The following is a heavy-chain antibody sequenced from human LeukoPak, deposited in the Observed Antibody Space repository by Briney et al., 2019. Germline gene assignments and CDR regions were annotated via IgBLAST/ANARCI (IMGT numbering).Heavy chain of an antibody. CDR3: ARSNVLLWFGELSPWFDP. J-gene: IGHJ5*02. CDR1: GYTFTSYA. CDR2: INAGNGNT. V-gene: IGHV1-3*01. D-gene: IGHD3-10*01. Sequence: ASVKVSCKASGYTFTSYAMHWVRQAPGQRLEWMGWINAGNGNTKYSQKFQGRVTITRDTSASTAHMELSSLGSEDTAVYYCARSNVLLWFGELSPWFDPWGQGTLVTVSS.